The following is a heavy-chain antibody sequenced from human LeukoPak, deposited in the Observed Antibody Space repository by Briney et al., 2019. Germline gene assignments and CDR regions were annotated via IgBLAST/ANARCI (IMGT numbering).Heavy chain of an antibody. V-gene: IGHV4-61*01. Sequence: TSETVSLTCTVSGYSISNGYFWSWIRQPPGKGLEWIGYIYYSGSTNYNPSLNSRVTISVDTSKNQFSLKLSSVTAADTAVYYCARGGGVCSSTSCRAYYYYYYYYMDVWGKGTTATVSS. CDR1: GYSISNGYF. CDR2: IYYSGST. CDR3: ARGGGVCSSTSCRAYYYYYYYYMDV. D-gene: IGHD2-2*01. J-gene: IGHJ6*03.